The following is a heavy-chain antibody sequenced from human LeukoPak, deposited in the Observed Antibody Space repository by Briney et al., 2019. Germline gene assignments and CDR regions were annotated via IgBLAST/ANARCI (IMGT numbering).Heavy chain of an antibody. CDR1: GGSFSGYY. CDR3: ARGRRGYGSGSYYKSYNWFDP. CDR2: INDSGST. Sequence: SETLSLTCAVYGGSFSGYYWSWIRQPPGKGLEWIGEINDSGSTNYNPSLKSRVTISVDTSKNQFSLKLSSVTAADTAVYYCARGRRGYGSGSYYKSYNWFDPWGQGTLVTVSS. J-gene: IGHJ5*02. D-gene: IGHD3-10*01. V-gene: IGHV4-34*01.